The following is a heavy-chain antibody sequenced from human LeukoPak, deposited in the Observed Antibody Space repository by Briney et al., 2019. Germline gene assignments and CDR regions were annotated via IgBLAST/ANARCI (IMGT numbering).Heavy chain of an antibody. J-gene: IGHJ2*01. CDR1: GGSISSYY. Sequence: PETLSLTCTVSGGSISSYYWSWIRQPAGKGLEWIGRIYTSGSTNYNPSLKSRVTISVDKSKNQFSLKLSSVTAADTAAYYCARVHRTPIYGDSIYWYFDLWGRGTLVTVSS. CDR2: IYTSGST. V-gene: IGHV4-4*07. CDR3: ARVHRTPIYGDSIYWYFDL. D-gene: IGHD4-17*01.